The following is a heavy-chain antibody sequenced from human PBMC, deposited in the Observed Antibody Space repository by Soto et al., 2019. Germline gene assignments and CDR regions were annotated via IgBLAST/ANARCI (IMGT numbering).Heavy chain of an antibody. CDR3: ARGDQWLVYNWFDR. Sequence: ASVEVSCEARGYTVTSYDINWVRQATGQGLEWMGWMNPNNGHTGYAQKLQGRVTMTTDTSTSTAYMELRSLRSDDTAVYYCARGDQWLVYNWFDRWGQGTLVTVSS. D-gene: IGHD6-19*01. CDR2: MNPNNGHT. J-gene: IGHJ5*02. V-gene: IGHV1-8*01. CDR1: GYTVTSYD.